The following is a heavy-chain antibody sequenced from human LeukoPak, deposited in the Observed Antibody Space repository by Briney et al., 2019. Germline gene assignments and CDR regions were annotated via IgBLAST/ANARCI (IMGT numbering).Heavy chain of an antibody. Sequence: PGGSLRLSCAASGFIFSSYAMHWVRQAPGKGLEWVAVISYDGSNKYYADSVKGRFTVSRDNSKSTLYLQMNSLRAEDTAVYYCAKGSRTTPRSSGLDYWGQGTLVTVSS. CDR2: ISYDGSNK. D-gene: IGHD3-22*01. CDR3: AKGSRTTPRSSGLDY. J-gene: IGHJ4*02. CDR1: GFIFSSYA. V-gene: IGHV3-30-3*01.